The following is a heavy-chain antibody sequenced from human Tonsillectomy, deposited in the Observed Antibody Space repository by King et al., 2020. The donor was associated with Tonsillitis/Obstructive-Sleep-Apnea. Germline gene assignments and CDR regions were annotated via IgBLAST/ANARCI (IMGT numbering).Heavy chain of an antibody. CDR2: ISPYNGNT. CDR3: ARGGDQHYFYMDV. Sequence: VQLVESGAEVKKPGASVKVSCKTSGYTFTSYGLSWVRPAPGQGLEWMGWISPYNGNTKFAQTLQGRATMTTDTSTSTAYMELRSLTSDDTAVYYCARGGDQHYFYMDVWGKGTTVIVSS. D-gene: IGHD2-2*01. V-gene: IGHV1-18*01. J-gene: IGHJ6*03. CDR1: GYTFTSYG.